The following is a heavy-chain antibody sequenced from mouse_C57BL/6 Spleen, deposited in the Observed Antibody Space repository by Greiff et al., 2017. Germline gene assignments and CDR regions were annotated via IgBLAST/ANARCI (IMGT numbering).Heavy chain of an antibody. CDR3: ASLGGSFDY. V-gene: IGHV5-17*01. J-gene: IGHJ2*01. CDR1: GFTFSDYG. CDR2: IISGSSTI. D-gene: IGHD4-1*01. Sequence: EVKLMESGGGLVKPGGSLKLSCAAYGFTFSDYGMHWVRQAPEKGLAWVAYIISGSSTIYYADTVKGRFTISRDNAKNTLLLQMTSLSSEDTAMYYCASLGGSFDYWRQGTTLTVSS.